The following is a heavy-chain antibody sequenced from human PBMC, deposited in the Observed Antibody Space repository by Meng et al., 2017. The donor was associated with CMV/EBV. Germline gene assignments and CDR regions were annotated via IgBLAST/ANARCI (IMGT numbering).Heavy chain of an antibody. CDR1: GFSLSTSGVG. J-gene: IGHJ5*02. Sequence: QITFKESVPTLVKHTQTLTLTSPFSGFSLSTSGVGVGWIRQPPGKALEWLALIYWDDDKRYSPSLKSRLTITKDTSKNQVVLTMTNMDPVDTATYYCAHQLRYFDWVNNWFDPWGQGTLVTVSS. D-gene: IGHD3-9*01. CDR3: AHQLRYFDWVNNWFDP. CDR2: IYWDDDK. V-gene: IGHV2-5*02.